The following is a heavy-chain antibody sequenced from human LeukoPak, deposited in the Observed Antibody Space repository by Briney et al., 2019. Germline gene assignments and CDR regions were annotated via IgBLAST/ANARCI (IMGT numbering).Heavy chain of an antibody. CDR3: AREAGTSFDY. J-gene: IGHJ4*02. CDR1: GFTFSDHY. CDR2: ITSDESST. D-gene: IGHD6-13*01. V-gene: IGHV3-74*01. Sequence: GGSLRLSCAASGFTFSDHYMSWIRQAPGKGLVWVSRITSDESSTTYADSVKGRFTISRDNAKNTLYLQMNSLRAEDTAVYYCAREAGTSFDYWGQGTLVTVSS.